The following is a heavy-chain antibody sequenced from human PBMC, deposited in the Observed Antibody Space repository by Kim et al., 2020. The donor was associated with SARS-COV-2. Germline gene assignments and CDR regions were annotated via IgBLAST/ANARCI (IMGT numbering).Heavy chain of an antibody. CDR3: VRDAGTGMSPTHHHFDC. J-gene: IGHJ4*02. Sequence: GGSLRLSCEASDFNFGNYEFNWVRQAPGKGLEWVAYISTGGRTYYTDSVKGRFTISRDNAKDSLFLEMNSLTAEDTAVYYCVRDAGTGMSPTHHHFDCWRQGTLVSVSS. D-gene: IGHD2-8*02. V-gene: IGHV3-48*03. CDR2: ISTGGRT. CDR1: DFNFGNYE.